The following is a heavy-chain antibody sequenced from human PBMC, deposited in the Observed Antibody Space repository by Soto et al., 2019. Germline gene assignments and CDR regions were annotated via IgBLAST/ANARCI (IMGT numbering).Heavy chain of an antibody. CDR1: GYAFKNYD. J-gene: IGHJ6*03. Sequence: QVQLVQSGAEVKEPGASVKVSCKASGYAFKNYDINWVRQAPGQGLEWMGWVNPKSANTGYAPKFQGRVSMTRDTSITTAYMEPTSLTSEDTAVYYCARGPMGKDYLDVWGEGTAVTVSS. V-gene: IGHV1-8*01. CDR3: ARGPMGKDYLDV. CDR2: VNPKSANT.